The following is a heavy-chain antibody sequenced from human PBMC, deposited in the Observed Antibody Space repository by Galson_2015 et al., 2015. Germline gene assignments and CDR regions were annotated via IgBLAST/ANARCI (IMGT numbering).Heavy chain of an antibody. CDR2: IYWNDDK. V-gene: IGHV2-5*01. Sequence: GWIRQPPGKALEWLALIYWNDDKRYSPSLKSRLTITKDASKNQVVLTMTNMDPVDTATYYCAHTNLYGSGSYQPPIFDYWGQGTLVTVSS. J-gene: IGHJ4*02. D-gene: IGHD3-10*01. CDR3: AHTNLYGSGSYQPPIFDY.